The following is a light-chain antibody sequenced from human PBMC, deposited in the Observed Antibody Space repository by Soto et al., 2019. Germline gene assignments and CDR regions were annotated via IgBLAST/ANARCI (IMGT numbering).Light chain of an antibody. J-gene: IGKJ1*01. CDR1: QTISSW. CDR2: KAS. CDR3: QHYNSYSEA. Sequence: DIQMTQSPSTLSGSVGDRVTITCRASQTISSWLAWYQQKPGKAPKLLIYKASTLKSWVPSRFSGSGSGTEFTLTISSLQPDDFASYCCQHYNSYSEAFGQGTKVELK. V-gene: IGKV1-5*03.